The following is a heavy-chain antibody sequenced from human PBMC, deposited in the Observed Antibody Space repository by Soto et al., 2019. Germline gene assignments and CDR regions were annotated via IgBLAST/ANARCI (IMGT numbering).Heavy chain of an antibody. CDR1: GVSIRSGGYY. J-gene: IGHJ4*02. Sequence: QVQLQESGPGLVKPSQTLSLTCTVSGVSIRSGGYYWTWVRQHPGKGLEWIVYIHYSRSTYYNPSLKSRVTISVDTSKNQFSLKRSAVTAADTAVYYCAREVPPPDYFDYWGQGTLVTVSS. CDR2: IHYSRST. CDR3: AREVPPPDYFDY. V-gene: IGHV4-31*03.